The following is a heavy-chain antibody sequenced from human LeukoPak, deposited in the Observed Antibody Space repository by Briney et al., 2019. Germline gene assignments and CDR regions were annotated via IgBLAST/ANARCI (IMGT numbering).Heavy chain of an antibody. D-gene: IGHD6-19*01. Sequence: SETLSLTCTVSGDSISSNTYYWGWIRQPPGKGLEWIGSIYYSGRTYYNPPLESRVTISVDTSKNQFSLKLSSVTAADTAVHYCARHTGGWSPFDYWGQGTLVTVSS. CDR2: IYYSGRT. J-gene: IGHJ4*02. V-gene: IGHV4-39*01. CDR3: ARHTGGWSPFDY. CDR1: GDSISSNTYY.